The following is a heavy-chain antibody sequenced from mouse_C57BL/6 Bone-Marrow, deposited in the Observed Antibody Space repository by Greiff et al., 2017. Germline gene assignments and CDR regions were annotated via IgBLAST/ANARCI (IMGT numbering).Heavy chain of an antibody. CDR3: ARLWLRPYAMDY. Sequence: EVQRVESGGGLVKPGGSLKLSCAASGFTFSSYAMSWVRQTPEKRLEWVATISDGGSYTYYPDNVKGRFTISRDNAKNNLYLQRSHLKSEDTAMYYCARLWLRPYAMDYWGQGTSVTVSS. CDR2: ISDGGSYT. V-gene: IGHV5-4*01. D-gene: IGHD2-2*01. J-gene: IGHJ4*01. CDR1: GFTFSSYA.